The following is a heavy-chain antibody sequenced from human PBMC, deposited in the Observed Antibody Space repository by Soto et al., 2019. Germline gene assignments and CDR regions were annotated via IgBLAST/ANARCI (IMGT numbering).Heavy chain of an antibody. CDR2: IYYSGST. Sequence: SETLYLTCTVSGGSISSSTYYWGWIRQPPGKGLEWIGSIYYSGSTYYNPSLKSRVTISVDTSKNQFSLKLSSVTAADTAVYYCANSYGDYVSYWGQGTLVTVSS. D-gene: IGHD4-17*01. CDR1: GGSISSSTYY. J-gene: IGHJ4*02. CDR3: ANSYGDYVSY. V-gene: IGHV4-39*01.